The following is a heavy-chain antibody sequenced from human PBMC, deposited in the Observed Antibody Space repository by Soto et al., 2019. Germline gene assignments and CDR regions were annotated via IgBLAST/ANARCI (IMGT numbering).Heavy chain of an antibody. CDR1: GGSISSYY. V-gene: IGHV4-59*01. J-gene: IGHJ5*02. CDR2: IYYSGST. D-gene: IGHD3-16*02. CDR3: ARSSSYDYVWRSYRLTWFDP. Sequence: SETLSLTCTVSGGSISSYYWSWIRQPPGKGLEWIGYIYYSGSTNYNPSLKSRVTISVDTSKNQFSLKLSSVTAADTAVYYCARSSSYDYVWRSYRLTWFDPWGQGTLVTVSS.